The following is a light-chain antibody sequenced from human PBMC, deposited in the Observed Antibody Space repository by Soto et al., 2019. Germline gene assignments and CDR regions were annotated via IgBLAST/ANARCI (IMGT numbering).Light chain of an antibody. CDR2: EVS. CDR1: SRDVGLYNL. V-gene: IGLV2-23*02. Sequence: QSALTQPASVSGSPGQSITISCTGTSRDVGLYNLVSWYQQLPGKAPKLIIYEVSERPSGISDRFSGSKSGNTASLTISGLHDGDEADYYCCSYVGSSILMFGGGTKLTVL. CDR3: CSYVGSSILM. J-gene: IGLJ3*02.